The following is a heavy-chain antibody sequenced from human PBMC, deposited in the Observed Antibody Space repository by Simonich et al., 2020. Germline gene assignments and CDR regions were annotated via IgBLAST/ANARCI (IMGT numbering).Heavy chain of an antibody. CDR2: ISYDGSKK. CDR1: GFTFSSYA. J-gene: IGHJ4*02. V-gene: IGHV3-30*07. CDR3: ARANFDY. Sequence: QVQLVESGGGVVQPGRSLRLYCAASGFTFSSYAMHWVRQAPGKGIDGVEGISYDGSKKYYADSVKGRFTISRDNSKNTLYLQMNSLRAEDTAVYYCARANFDYWGQGTLVTVSS.